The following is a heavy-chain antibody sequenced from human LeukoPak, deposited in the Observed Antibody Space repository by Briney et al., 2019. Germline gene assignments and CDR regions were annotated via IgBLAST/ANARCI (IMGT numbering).Heavy chain of an antibody. Sequence: GESLKISCKGSGYSFTSYWIGWVRQMPGKGLEWMGIIYPGDSDTRYSPSFQGQVTISADKSISTAYLQWSSLKASDTAMYYCARHVEHTAIELLIDYWGQGTLVTVSS. J-gene: IGHJ4*02. D-gene: IGHD5-18*01. V-gene: IGHV5-51*01. CDR2: IYPGDSDT. CDR1: GYSFTSYW. CDR3: ARHVEHTAIELLIDY.